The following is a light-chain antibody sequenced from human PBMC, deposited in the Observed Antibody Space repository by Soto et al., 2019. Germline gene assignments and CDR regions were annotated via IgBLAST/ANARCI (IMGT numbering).Light chain of an antibody. Sequence: DIQMTQSPSSLSASVGDRVIISCRASQGIIDYLAWYQQKPGKAPKLLIYAASTLQSGVPSRFSGSGAGTDFTLTISDLQPEDVATYFCQKYNSAPQTFGPGTKVEIK. CDR1: QGIIDY. J-gene: IGKJ1*01. CDR2: AAS. CDR3: QKYNSAPQT. V-gene: IGKV1-27*01.